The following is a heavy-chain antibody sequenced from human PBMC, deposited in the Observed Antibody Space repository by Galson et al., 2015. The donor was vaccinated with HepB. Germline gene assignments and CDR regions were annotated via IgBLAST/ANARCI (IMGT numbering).Heavy chain of an antibody. V-gene: IGHV3-23*01. CDR2: IRGSGGST. CDR1: GFTFSSYA. CDR3: AKRTCSGGSCYWFDY. Sequence: SLRLSCAASGFTFSSYAMSWVRQAPGKGLEWVSAIRGSGGSTYYADSVKGRFTISRDNSKNTLYLQMNSLRAEDTAVYYCAKRTCSGGSCYWFDYWGQGTLVTVSS. J-gene: IGHJ4*02. D-gene: IGHD2-15*01.